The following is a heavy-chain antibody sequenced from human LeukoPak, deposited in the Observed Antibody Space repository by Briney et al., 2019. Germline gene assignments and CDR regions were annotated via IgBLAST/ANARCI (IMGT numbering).Heavy chain of an antibody. CDR2: INPSGGST. V-gene: IGHV1-46*01. Sequence: ASVKVSCKASGYTFTSYYMHWVRQAPGQGLEWMGIINPSGGSTSYAQKFQGRVTITRDTSTSTVYMELSSLRSEDTAVYYCARAESNVDFWSGYYRDYWGQGTLVTVSS. J-gene: IGHJ4*02. CDR3: ARAESNVDFWSGYYRDY. CDR1: GYTFTSYY. D-gene: IGHD3-3*01.